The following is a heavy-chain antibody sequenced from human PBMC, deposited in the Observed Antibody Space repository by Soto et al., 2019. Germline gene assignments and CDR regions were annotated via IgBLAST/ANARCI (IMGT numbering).Heavy chain of an antibody. V-gene: IGHV4-59*01. CDR3: ARGYYRSPFDY. CDR1: GGSISSYY. Sequence: PSETLSLTCTVSGGSISSYYWSWIRQPPGKGLEWIGYIYYSGSTNYNPSLKSRVTISVDTSKNQFSLKLNSVSAADTAVYYCARGYYRSPFDYWGPGTLVTVSS. J-gene: IGHJ4*02. CDR2: IYYSGST. D-gene: IGHD3-10*01.